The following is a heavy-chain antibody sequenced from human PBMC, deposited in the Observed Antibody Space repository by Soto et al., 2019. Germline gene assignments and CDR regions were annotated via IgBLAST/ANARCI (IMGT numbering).Heavy chain of an antibody. CDR3: ARDTLGRITMVRGDFDP. CDR2: ISYDGSNK. V-gene: IGHV3-30-3*01. Sequence: GGSLRLSCAASGFTFSSYAMHWVRQAPGKGLEWVAVISYDGSNKYYADSVKGRFTISRDNSKNTLYLQMNSLRAEDTAVYYCARDTLGRITMVRGDFDPWGQGTLVTVS. J-gene: IGHJ5*02. D-gene: IGHD3-10*01. CDR1: GFTFSSYA.